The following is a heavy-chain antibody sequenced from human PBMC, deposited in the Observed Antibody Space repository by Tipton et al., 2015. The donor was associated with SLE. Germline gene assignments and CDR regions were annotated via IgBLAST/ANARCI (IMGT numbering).Heavy chain of an antibody. V-gene: IGHV4-59*01. CDR1: GGSISSYF. CDR2: IYYNGST. Sequence: TLSLTCTVSGGSISSYFWSWIRQPPGKGLEWIGYIYYNGSTSYNPSLKSRVTISVDTSKNQFSLKLSSVTAADTAVYYCARAQTDDAFDIWGQGTMVTVSP. CDR3: ARAQTDDAFDI. J-gene: IGHJ3*02. D-gene: IGHD2-21*02.